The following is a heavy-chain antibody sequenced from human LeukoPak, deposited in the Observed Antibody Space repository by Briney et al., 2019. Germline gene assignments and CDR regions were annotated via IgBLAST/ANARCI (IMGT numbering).Heavy chain of an antibody. CDR2: IYSGSST. J-gene: IGHJ4*02. Sequence: GGSLRLSRAASGFTVSSNYMSWVRQAPGKGLEWVSVIYSGSSTYYADSVKGRFTISRDNSKNTLYLQMNSLRAEDTAVYYCARVVGTGLLDYWGQGTLVTVSS. CDR1: GFTVSSNY. D-gene: IGHD1-1*01. CDR3: ARVVGTGLLDY. V-gene: IGHV3-66*01.